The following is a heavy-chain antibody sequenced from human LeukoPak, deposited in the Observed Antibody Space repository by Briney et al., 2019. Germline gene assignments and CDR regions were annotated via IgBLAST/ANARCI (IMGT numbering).Heavy chain of an antibody. CDR3: AKVSVPASTRDWFDP. D-gene: IGHD2-2*01. CDR2: ISVSGYST. CDR1: GFTFSSYG. Sequence: GGSLRLSCAASGFTFSSYGMNWVRQAPGKGLEWVSAISVSGYSTYYADSVTGRFTISRDNSKNTLYLQMNSLRAEDTAVYYCAKVSVPASTRDWFDPWGQGTLVTVSS. V-gene: IGHV3-23*01. J-gene: IGHJ5*02.